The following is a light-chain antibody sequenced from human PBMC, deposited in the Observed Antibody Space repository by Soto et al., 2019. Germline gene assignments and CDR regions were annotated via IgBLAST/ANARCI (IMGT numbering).Light chain of an antibody. CDR2: DVS. J-gene: IGLJ1*01. V-gene: IGLV2-14*01. Sequence: QAVLTQPASVSGSPGQSITISCTGTSSDVGGYNYVSWYQQHPGKAPKFMIYDVSNRPSGVSNRFSGSKSGNTASRTISGLQAEDDADYYCSSYTTSNTRQIVFGTGTKVTVL. CDR1: SSDVGGYNY. CDR3: SSYTTSNTRQIV.